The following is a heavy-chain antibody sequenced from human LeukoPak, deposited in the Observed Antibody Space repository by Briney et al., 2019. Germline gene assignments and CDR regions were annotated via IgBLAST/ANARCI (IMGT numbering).Heavy chain of an antibody. Sequence: ASVKVSCKASGYTFTSYDINWVRQATGQGLEWMGWMNPNSGNTGYAQKFQGRVTITRNTSISTAYMELSSLRSEDTAVYYCARCNYDSSGYYYEAYYSYYYYMDVWGKGTTVTVSS. CDR3: ARCNYDSSGYYYEAYYSYYYYMDV. D-gene: IGHD3-22*01. CDR2: MNPNSGNT. CDR1: GYTFTSYD. J-gene: IGHJ6*03. V-gene: IGHV1-8*03.